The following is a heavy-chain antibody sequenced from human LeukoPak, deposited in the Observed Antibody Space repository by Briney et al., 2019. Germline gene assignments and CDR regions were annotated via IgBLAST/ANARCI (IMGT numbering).Heavy chain of an antibody. CDR1: GFTFSNYW. J-gene: IGHJ4*02. V-gene: IGHV3-74*03. Sequence: GESLKISCAASGFTFSNYWMHWVRQVPGKGLVWVSRIKSDGSVPKYADSVRGRFTISRDNAKNTLYLQMNSLRAEDTAVYYCARDRRAADTDFDSWGQGTLVTVSS. CDR2: IKSDGSVP. D-gene: IGHD6-13*01. CDR3: ARDRRAADTDFDS.